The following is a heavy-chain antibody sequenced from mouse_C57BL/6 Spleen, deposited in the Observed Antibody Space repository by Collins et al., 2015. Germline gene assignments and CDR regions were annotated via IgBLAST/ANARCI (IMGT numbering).Heavy chain of an antibody. CDR2: IYPGDGDT. CDR3: ARNYGKDYYAMDY. Sequence: QVQIQQSGAELARPGASVKLSCKASGYTFTRYWMQWVKQRPGQGLEWIEAIYPGDGDTRYTQKFKGKATLTADKSSSTAYMQLSSLASEDSAVYYCARNYGKDYYAMDYWGQGTSVTVSS. D-gene: IGHD2-1*01. V-gene: IGHV1-87*01. CDR1: GYTFTRYW. J-gene: IGHJ4*01.